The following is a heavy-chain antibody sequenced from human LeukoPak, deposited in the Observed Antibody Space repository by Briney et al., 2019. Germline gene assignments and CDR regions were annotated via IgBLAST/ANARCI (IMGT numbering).Heavy chain of an antibody. CDR2: IRYDGSNK. CDR1: GFTFSSYG. V-gene: IGHV3-30*02. Sequence: GGSLRLSCAASGFTFSSYGMHWVRQASGKGLEWVAFIRYDGSNKYYADSVKGRFTISRDDSKNTLYLQMNSLRAEDTAVYYCAKDVGRYGFWSGLGYWGQGTLVTVSS. CDR3: AKDVGRYGFWSGLGY. J-gene: IGHJ4*02. D-gene: IGHD3-3*01.